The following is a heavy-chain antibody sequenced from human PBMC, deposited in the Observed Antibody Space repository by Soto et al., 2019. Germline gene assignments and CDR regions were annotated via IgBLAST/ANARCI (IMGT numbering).Heavy chain of an antibody. J-gene: IGHJ4*02. CDR2: ISYDGSNK. D-gene: IGHD6-19*01. Sequence: QVQLVESGGGVVQPGRSLRISCAASGFTFSSYGMHWVSQAPGKGLEWVAVISYDGSNKYYADSVKGRFTISRDNSKNTLYLQMNSLRAEDTAVYYCAKATTVAGLFDYWGQGTLVTVSS. V-gene: IGHV3-30*18. CDR3: AKATTVAGLFDY. CDR1: GFTFSSYG.